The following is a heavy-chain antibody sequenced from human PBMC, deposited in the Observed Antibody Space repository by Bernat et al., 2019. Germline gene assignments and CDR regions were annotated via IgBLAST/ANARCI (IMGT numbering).Heavy chain of an antibody. CDR3: AGGYCSSTSCYSQADY. CDR1: GFTFDDYA. J-gene: IGHJ4*02. CDR2: ISGDGGST. D-gene: IGHD2-2*02. Sequence: EVQLVESGGGVVQPGGSLRLSCAASGFTFDDYAMHWVRQAPGKGLEWVSLISGDGGSTYYADSVKGRFTISRDNSKNSLYLQMNSLRAEDTAVYYCAGGYCSSTSCYSQADYWGQGTLVTVSS. V-gene: IGHV3-43*02.